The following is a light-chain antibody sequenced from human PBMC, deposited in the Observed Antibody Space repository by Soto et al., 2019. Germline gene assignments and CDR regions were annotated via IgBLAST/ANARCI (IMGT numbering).Light chain of an antibody. Sequence: QSALTQPASVSGSPGQSITLSCTGTSSDVGSYNLVSWYQQHPGKAPKLMISEGGKRPSGVSNRFSGSKSGNTASLTISGLQAEDEAEYYCCSFASNTYVFGTGTKLTVL. CDR3: CSFASNTYV. CDR2: EGG. CDR1: SSDVGSYNL. V-gene: IGLV2-23*01. J-gene: IGLJ1*01.